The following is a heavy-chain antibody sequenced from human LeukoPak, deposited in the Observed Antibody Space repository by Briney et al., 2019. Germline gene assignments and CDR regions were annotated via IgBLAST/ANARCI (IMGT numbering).Heavy chain of an antibody. Sequence: PGGSLRLSCAASGFTFSSYAMHWVRQAPGKGLEWVAVISYDGSNKYYADSVKGRFTISRDNAKNSLYLQMNSLRAEDTAVYYCARNWNDGFDPWGQGTLVTVSS. CDR3: ARNWNDGFDP. J-gene: IGHJ5*02. V-gene: IGHV3-30-3*01. CDR1: GFTFSSYA. D-gene: IGHD1-1*01. CDR2: ISYDGSNK.